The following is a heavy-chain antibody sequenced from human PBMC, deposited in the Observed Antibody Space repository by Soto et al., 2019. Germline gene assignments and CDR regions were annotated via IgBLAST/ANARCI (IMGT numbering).Heavy chain of an antibody. CDR1: GGSFSSDA. V-gene: IGHV1-69*13. CDR3: ARGQGYCSGGICYYYYYGMDV. D-gene: IGHD2-15*01. Sequence: SVKASCTASGGSFSSDAFGWVRQAPGQGLEWMGGIIPTSGTANYAQRFQGRATITADESTSTAYMELSSLTSEDTAVYFCARGQGYCSGGICYYYYYGMDVWGQGTTVTVSS. CDR2: IIPTSGTA. J-gene: IGHJ6*02.